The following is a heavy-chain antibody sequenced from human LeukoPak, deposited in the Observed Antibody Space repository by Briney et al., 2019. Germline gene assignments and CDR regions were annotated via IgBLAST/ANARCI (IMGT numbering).Heavy chain of an antibody. CDR3: ARHQTGTMFAV. D-gene: IGHD1/OR15-1a*01. J-gene: IGHJ4*02. CDR1: GGSISSSSYY. V-gene: IGHV4-39*07. Sequence: SETLSLTCTVSGGSISSSSYYWGWIRQPPGKGLEWIGTHSHSGSAYYNPSLRSRITMSLDTSENQLSLKLYSVTAADTAIYYCARHQTGTMFAVWGQGTLVTISS. CDR2: HSHSGSA.